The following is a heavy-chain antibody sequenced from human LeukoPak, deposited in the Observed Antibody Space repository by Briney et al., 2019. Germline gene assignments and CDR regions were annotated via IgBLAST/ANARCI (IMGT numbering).Heavy chain of an antibody. CDR3: AKYFYDSSTYSFDY. Sequence: GGSLRLSCAASGFTFSNYAMSWVRQAPGKGLEWVSSIGSGGTTPYAHSVKGRFTISRDNSKNTLFLQMNSLRAEDTAVYYCAKYFYDSSTYSFDYWGQGTLVTVSS. D-gene: IGHD3-22*01. V-gene: IGHV3-23*01. CDR1: GFTFSNYA. J-gene: IGHJ4*02. CDR2: IGSGGTT.